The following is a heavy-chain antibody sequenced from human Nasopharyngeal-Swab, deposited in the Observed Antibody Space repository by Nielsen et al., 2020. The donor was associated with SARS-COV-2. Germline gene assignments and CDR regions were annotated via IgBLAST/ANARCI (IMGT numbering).Heavy chain of an antibody. V-gene: IGHV4-61*01. CDR1: GGSVSSGSYY. CDR3: ARVGAAAGRGENYYYYYGMDV. J-gene: IGHJ6*02. Sequence: SETLSLTCTVSGGSVSSGSYYWSWIRQPPGKRLEWIGYIYYSGSTNYNPSLKSRVTISVDTSKNQFSLKLSSVTAADTAVYYCARVGAAAGRGENYYYYYGMDVWGQGTTVTVSS. D-gene: IGHD6-13*01. CDR2: IYYSGST.